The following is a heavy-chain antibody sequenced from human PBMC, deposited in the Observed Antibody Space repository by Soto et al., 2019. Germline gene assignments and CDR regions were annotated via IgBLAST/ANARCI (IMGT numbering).Heavy chain of an antibody. CDR1: AGSFSGYY. J-gene: IGHJ6*02. V-gene: IGHV4-34*01. D-gene: IGHD5-18*01. Sequence: SETLSHTYAVYAGSFSGYYWSGIRQPPEKGLEWIGEINHSGSTNYNPSLKSRVTISVDTSKNQFSLKLSSVTAADTAVYYCARGRRIQLWLRSNYYYGMDVWGQGTTVT. CDR2: INHSGST. CDR3: ARGRRIQLWLRSNYYYGMDV.